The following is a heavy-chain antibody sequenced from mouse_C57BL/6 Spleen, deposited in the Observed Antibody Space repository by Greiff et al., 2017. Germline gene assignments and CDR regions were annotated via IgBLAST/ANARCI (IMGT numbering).Heavy chain of an antibody. V-gene: IGHV1-72*01. CDR1: GYTFTSYW. CDR2: IDPNSGGT. D-gene: IGHD1-1*01. J-gene: IGHJ4*01. CDR3: ARNPYYYASRYEAMDY. Sequence: QVQLQQPGAELVKPGASVTLSCKASGYTFTSYWMHWVKQRPGRGLEWSGRIDPNSGGTKYNEKFKSTATLTGDKPASTAYMQLSSLTSEYSAVYYCARNPYYYASRYEAMDYWGQGTSVTVSS.